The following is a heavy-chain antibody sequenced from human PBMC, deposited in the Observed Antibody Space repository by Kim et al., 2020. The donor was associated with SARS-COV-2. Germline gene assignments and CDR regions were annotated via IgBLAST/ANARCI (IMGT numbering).Heavy chain of an antibody. J-gene: IGHJ6*03. V-gene: IGHV4-59*08. Sequence: SETLSLTCTVSGGSISSYYWSWIRQPPGKGLEWIGYIYYSGSTNYNPSLKSRVTISVDTSKNQFSLKLSSVTAADTAVYYCARQGREAAARPHPYYYYY. D-gene: IGHD6-6*01. CDR1: GGSISSYY. CDR3: ARQGREAAARPHPYYYYY. CDR2: IYYSGST.